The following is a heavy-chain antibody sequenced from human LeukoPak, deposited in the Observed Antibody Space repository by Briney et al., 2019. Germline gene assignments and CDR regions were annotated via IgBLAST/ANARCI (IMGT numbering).Heavy chain of an antibody. J-gene: IGHJ5*02. CDR1: GYTFTGYY. V-gene: IGHV1-2*02. CDR2: INPNSGGT. D-gene: IGHD3-3*01. CDR3: ARDRESYDFSNWFDP. Sequence: ASVKVSCKASGYTFTGYYMHWMRQAPGQGLEWMGWINPNSGGTNYAQKFQGRVTMTRDTSISTAYMELSRLRSDDTAVYYCARDRESYDFSNWFDPWGQGTLVTVSS.